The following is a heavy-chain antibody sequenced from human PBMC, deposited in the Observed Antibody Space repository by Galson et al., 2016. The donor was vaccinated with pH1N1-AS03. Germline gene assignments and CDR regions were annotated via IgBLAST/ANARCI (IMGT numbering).Heavy chain of an antibody. CDR1: GGTFGNYA. J-gene: IGHJ4*02. CDR2: IHPIFGTP. D-gene: IGHD3-22*01. CDR3: ARDRRYDSSGRYFYESEH. Sequence: SVKVSCKVSGGTFGNYAISWMRQAPGQGLEWMGGIHPIFGTPSYAQKFQGRLTVTADDSTSAAYMELSSLTSEDTAIYYCARDRRYDSSGRYFYESEHWGQGTLVIVSS. V-gene: IGHV1-69*13.